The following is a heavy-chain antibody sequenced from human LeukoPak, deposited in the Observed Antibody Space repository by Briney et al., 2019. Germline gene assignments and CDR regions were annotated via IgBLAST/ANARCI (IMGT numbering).Heavy chain of an antibody. CDR3: ARQGVLYGFDF. Sequence: PSETLSLTCSVSRGAVNNPAVYWVWIRQPPGKGLECLGGIYNRGDTFSNPSLMSRVDFSIATSKDQFSLRLMSVTAADTAICYCARQGVLYGFDFWGQGIPVTVSS. J-gene: IGHJ4*02. D-gene: IGHD3-16*01. CDR1: RGAVNNPAVY. V-gene: IGHV4-39*01. CDR2: IYNRGDT.